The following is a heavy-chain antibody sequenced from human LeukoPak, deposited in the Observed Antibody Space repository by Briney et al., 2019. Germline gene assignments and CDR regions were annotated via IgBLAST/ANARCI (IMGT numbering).Heavy chain of an antibody. J-gene: IGHJ6*03. CDR3: ARRDYDFWSGPYGYMDV. CDR1: GGSFSGYY. Sequence: SETLSLTCAVYGGSFSGYYWSWIRQPPGKGLEWIGEINHSGSTNYNPSLKSRVTISVDTSKNQFSLKLSSVTAADTAVYHCARRDYDFWSGPYGYMDVWGKGTTVTVS. D-gene: IGHD3-3*01. CDR2: INHSGST. V-gene: IGHV4-34*01.